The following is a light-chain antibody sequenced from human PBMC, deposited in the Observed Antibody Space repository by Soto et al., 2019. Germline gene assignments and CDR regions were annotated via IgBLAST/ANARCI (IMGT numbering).Light chain of an antibody. CDR1: SSNIGGNS. Sequence: QSVMTQPPSVSAAPGQKVTISCSGSSSNIGGNSVSWYQQLPGTAPKLLIYDDNKRPSGIPDRFSGSKSGTSATLGITGFQTGDEADYYCGSWDSSLCAYFFGTGTKLTVL. CDR3: GSWDSSLCAYF. CDR2: DDN. J-gene: IGLJ1*01. V-gene: IGLV1-51*01.